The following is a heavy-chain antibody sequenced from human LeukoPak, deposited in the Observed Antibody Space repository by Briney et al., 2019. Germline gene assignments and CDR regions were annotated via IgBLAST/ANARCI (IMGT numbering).Heavy chain of an antibody. V-gene: IGHV1-2*04. D-gene: IGHD4-17*01. CDR3: ARGTTTVTTYWFDP. Sequence: ASVKVSCKASGYTFTSYYMHWVRQAPGQGLEWMGWINPNSGGTNYAQKFQGWVTMTRDTSISTAYMELSRLRSDDTAVYYCARGTTTVTTYWFDPWGQGTLVTVSS. J-gene: IGHJ5*02. CDR2: INPNSGGT. CDR1: GYTFTSYY.